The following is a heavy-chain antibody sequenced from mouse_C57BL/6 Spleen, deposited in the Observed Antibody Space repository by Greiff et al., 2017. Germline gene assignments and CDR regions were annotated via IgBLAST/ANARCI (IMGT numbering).Heavy chain of an antibody. D-gene: IGHD2-12*01. V-gene: IGHV14-4*01. CDR2: IDPENGDT. CDR1: GFNIKDDY. CDR3: YSNDGY. Sequence: VHVKQSGAELVRPGASVKLSCTASGFNIKDDYMHWVKQRPEQGLEWIGWIDPENGDTEYASKFQGKATITADTSSNTAYLQLSSLTSEDTAVYYCYSNDGYWGQGTTLTVSS. J-gene: IGHJ2*01.